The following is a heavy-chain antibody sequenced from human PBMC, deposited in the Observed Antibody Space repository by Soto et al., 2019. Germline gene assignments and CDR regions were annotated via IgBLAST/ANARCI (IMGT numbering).Heavy chain of an antibody. Sequence: XETLSLTCTVSGGSVSSGSYYWSWIRQPPGKGLEWIGYIYYSGSTNYNPSLKSRVTISVDTSKNQFSLKLSSVTAADTAVYYCAREKLYIAADGIYYYGMDVWGQGTTVTVSS. D-gene: IGHD6-13*01. V-gene: IGHV4-61*01. J-gene: IGHJ6*02. CDR1: GGSVSSGSYY. CDR3: AREKLYIAADGIYYYGMDV. CDR2: IYYSGST.